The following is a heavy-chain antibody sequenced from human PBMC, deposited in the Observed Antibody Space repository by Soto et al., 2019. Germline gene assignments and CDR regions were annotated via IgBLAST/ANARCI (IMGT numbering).Heavy chain of an antibody. CDR1: GFTFNSYA. D-gene: IGHD1-1*01. V-gene: IGHV3-23*01. CDR2: ISGSGDST. Sequence: EVQLLESGGGLVQPGGSLRLSCAASGFTFNSYAMSWVRQAPGKGLEWVSAISGSGDSTSYADSVKGRFTISRDNSKTTLYLQMSGLRAEETAVYYCAKEDLEGVYLDYWGQGTLVTVSS. J-gene: IGHJ4*02. CDR3: AKEDLEGVYLDY.